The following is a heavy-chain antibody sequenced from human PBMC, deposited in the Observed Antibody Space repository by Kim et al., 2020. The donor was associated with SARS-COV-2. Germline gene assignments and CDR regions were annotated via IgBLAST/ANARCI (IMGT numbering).Heavy chain of an antibody. CDR3: TRTGTTFFKNFDY. V-gene: IGHV3-49*02. J-gene: IGHJ4*02. D-gene: IGHD1-7*01. Sequence: YAASVKGRFTISRDDSKSTAYLQMNSLKTEDTAVYYCTRTGTTFFKNFDYWGQGTLVTVSS.